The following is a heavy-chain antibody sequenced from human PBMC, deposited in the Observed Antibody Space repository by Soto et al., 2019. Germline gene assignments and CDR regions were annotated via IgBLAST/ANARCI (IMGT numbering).Heavy chain of an antibody. D-gene: IGHD6-13*01. CDR3: AKDQGSSWYEIDY. V-gene: IGHV3-23*01. J-gene: IGHJ4*02. Sequence: GGALRLSCAASGFTFSHYAVTWVRQAPGKGLEWVSTISGSGGSTYYADSVKGRFTISRDNSKNTLYLQMNSLRAEDTAVYYCAKDQGSSWYEIDYWGQGTLVTVSS. CDR1: GFTFSHYA. CDR2: ISGSGGST.